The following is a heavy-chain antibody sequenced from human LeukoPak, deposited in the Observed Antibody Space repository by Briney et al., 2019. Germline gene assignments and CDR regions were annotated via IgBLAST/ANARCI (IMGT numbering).Heavy chain of an antibody. V-gene: IGHV3-43*02. Sequence: PGGSLRLSCAASGFTFYDYAMHWVRQAPGKGLEWVSLISGDGGSTYYADSVKGRFTISRDNSKNSLYLQMNSLRTEDTALYYCAKGTMVRGVIYYYYYYMDVWGKGTTVTVSS. CDR2: ISGDGGST. D-gene: IGHD3-10*01. CDR1: GFTFYDYA. CDR3: AKGTMVRGVIYYYYYYMDV. J-gene: IGHJ6*03.